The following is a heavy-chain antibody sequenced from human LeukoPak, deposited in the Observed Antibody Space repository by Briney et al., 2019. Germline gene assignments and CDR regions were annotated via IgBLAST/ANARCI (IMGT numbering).Heavy chain of an antibody. J-gene: IGHJ4*02. Sequence: PGGSLRLSYAASGFTFSSYAMSWVRQAPGKGLEWVSAISGSGGSTYYADSVKGRFTISRDNSKNTLYLQMNSLRAEDTAVYYCAKDHSYSGSYYIDYWGQGTLVTVSS. CDR3: AKDHSYSGSYYIDY. CDR1: GFTFSSYA. D-gene: IGHD1-26*01. V-gene: IGHV3-23*01. CDR2: ISGSGGST.